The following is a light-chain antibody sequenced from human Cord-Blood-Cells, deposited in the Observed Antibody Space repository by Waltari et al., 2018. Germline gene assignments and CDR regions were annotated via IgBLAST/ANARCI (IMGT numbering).Light chain of an antibody. CDR3: CSYAGSSTFYV. J-gene: IGLJ1*01. CDR1: SSDVGSYNL. V-gene: IGLV2-23*01. Sequence: QSALTQPASVSGSPGQSITISCTGTSSDVGSYNLVSWYQQHPGKAPKLMIYEGSKRPSGGSKRFSGSKSCNTASLTISGLQAEDEADYYCCSYAGSSTFYVFGTGTKVTVL. CDR2: EGS.